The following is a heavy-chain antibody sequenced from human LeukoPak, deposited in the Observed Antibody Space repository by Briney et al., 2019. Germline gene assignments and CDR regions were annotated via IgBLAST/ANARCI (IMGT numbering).Heavy chain of an antibody. V-gene: IGHV3-23*01. CDR2: ISGSGGST. D-gene: IGHD3-10*01. Sequence: GGSLRLSCAASGFTFGSYAMSWARQAPGKGLEWVSAISGSGGSTYYADSVEGRFTFSRDNSKNTLYLQMNSLRAEDTAVYYCAKAGGSGEPYYFDYWGQGTLVTVSS. CDR3: AKAGGSGEPYYFDY. J-gene: IGHJ4*02. CDR1: GFTFGSYA.